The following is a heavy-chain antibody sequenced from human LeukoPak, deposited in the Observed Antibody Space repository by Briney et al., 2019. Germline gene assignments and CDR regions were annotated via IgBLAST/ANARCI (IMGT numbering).Heavy chain of an antibody. CDR2: IWYDGSKK. CDR3: ARDDPDCSSTRCYGVDYYYGMDV. Sequence: GGSLRLSCAASGITFRNFGMHWVRQAPGKGLEWVGVIWYDGSKKYYADSVKGRFTISRDNSKNTLYLQMNSLRAEDTAVYYCARDDPDCSSTRCYGVDYYYGMDVWGQGTTVTVSS. J-gene: IGHJ6*02. CDR1: GITFRNFG. V-gene: IGHV3-33*01. D-gene: IGHD2-2*01.